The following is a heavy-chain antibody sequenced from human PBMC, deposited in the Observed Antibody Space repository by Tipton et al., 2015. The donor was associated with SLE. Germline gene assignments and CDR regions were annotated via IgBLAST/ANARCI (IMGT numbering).Heavy chain of an antibody. CDR2: INTISTSK. V-gene: IGHV3-11*01. Sequence: GSLRLSCTVSGGSISGYYWSWIRQPPGKGLEWVSYINTISTSKYYADSVKGRFTISRDNAKNSLYLQMNSLRAEDTAVYYCARDDSFRHYYHGMDVWGQGTTVTVSS. CDR3: ARDDSFRHYYHGMDV. D-gene: IGHD2-21*01. J-gene: IGHJ6*02. CDR1: GGSISGYY.